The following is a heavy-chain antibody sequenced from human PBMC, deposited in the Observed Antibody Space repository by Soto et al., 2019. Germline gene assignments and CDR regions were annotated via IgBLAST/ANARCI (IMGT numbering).Heavy chain of an antibody. J-gene: IGHJ4*02. CDR1: GFTFTSSA. D-gene: IGHD6-13*01. V-gene: IGHV1-58*01. Sequence: SVKVSCKASGFTFTSSAVQWVRQARGQRLEWIGWIVVGSGNTNYAQKFQERVTITRDMSTSTAYMELSSLRSEDTAVYYCAARAAAGSPFVYWGQGTLVTVSS. CDR3: AARAAAGSPFVY. CDR2: IVVGSGNT.